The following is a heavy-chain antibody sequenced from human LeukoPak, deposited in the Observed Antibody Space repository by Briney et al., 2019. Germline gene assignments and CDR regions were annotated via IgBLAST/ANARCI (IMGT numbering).Heavy chain of an antibody. CDR3: ARAEDYGDYYFDY. Sequence: SETLSLTCTIPGGSISNFYWSWIRQSAGGGLEWIGRVFSTGSTNYNPSLKSRVTMLLDTSKNQFSLKLSSVTAADTAVYYCARAEDYGDYYFDYWGQGTLVTVSS. CDR2: VFSTGST. D-gene: IGHD4-17*01. CDR1: GGSISNFY. V-gene: IGHV4-4*07. J-gene: IGHJ4*02.